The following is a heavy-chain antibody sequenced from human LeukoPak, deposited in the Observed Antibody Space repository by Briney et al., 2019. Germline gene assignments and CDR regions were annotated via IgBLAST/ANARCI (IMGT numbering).Heavy chain of an antibody. CDR3: AKSYKYGSGSNYKSFDS. D-gene: IGHD3-10*01. Sequence: GGSLRLSCAASGFTFSNYAMSWVRQAPGKGLEWVSGIIATGGSTYYAGSVKGRFTISRDNSKNTLFLQMNSLRAEDTAIYYCAKSYKYGSGSNYKSFDSWGQGALVTVSS. CDR2: IIATGGST. V-gene: IGHV3-23*01. J-gene: IGHJ4*02. CDR1: GFTFSNYA.